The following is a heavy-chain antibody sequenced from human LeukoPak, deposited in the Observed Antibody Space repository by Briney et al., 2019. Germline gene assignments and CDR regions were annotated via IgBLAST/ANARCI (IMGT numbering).Heavy chain of an antibody. CDR3: ALYYDSSGYRI. CDR2: INPDGGST. Sequence: GASVKVSCKASGYTFTSYYMHWVRQAPGQGLEWMGIINPDGGSTSYAQKFQGRVTMTRDMSTSTVYTELSSLRSEDTAVYFCALYYDSSGYRIWGQGTLVTVSS. D-gene: IGHD3-22*01. CDR1: GYTFTSYY. V-gene: IGHV1-46*01. J-gene: IGHJ4*02.